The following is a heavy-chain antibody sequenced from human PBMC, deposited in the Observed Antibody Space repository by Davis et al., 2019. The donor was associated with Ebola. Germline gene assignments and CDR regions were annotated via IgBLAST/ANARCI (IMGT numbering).Heavy chain of an antibody. CDR3: AKSIGEVGATT. V-gene: IGHV4-31*03. CDR2: IYYSGST. Sequence: SETLSLTCTVSGGSISSGGYYWSWIRQHPGKGLEWIGYIYYSGSTYYNPSLKSRLTISVDTSKNQFSLHLTSMTAADTAVYYCAKSIGEVGATTGGQGTLVTVSS. CDR1: GGSISSGGYY. D-gene: IGHD1-26*01. J-gene: IGHJ4*02.